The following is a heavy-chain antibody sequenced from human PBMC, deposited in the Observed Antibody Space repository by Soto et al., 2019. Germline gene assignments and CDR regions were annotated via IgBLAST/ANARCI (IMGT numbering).Heavy chain of an antibody. V-gene: IGHV4-4*07. CDR3: AREERGTFYADY. Sequence: QVQVQESGPGLVKPSETLSLTCTVSGGSISTYWWSWIRQSAGKGLEWIGRIYTSGDTNYNPSLKSRVTMSVDTSKNQFSLNLSSVTAADTAIYYCAREERGTFYADYWGQGTLVTVSS. CDR1: GGSISTYW. D-gene: IGHD3-16*01. CDR2: IYTSGDT. J-gene: IGHJ4*02.